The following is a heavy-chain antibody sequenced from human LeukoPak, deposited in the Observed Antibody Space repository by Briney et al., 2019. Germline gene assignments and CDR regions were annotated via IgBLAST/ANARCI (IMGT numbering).Heavy chain of an antibody. J-gene: IGHJ6*03. CDR1: GYTFTGYY. CDR2: ITPNNGGT. D-gene: IGHD2-15*01. V-gene: IGHV1-2*02. CDR3: ARTGGSIPPGIYYMDV. Sequence: ASLKVSCKASGYTFTGYYMHWVRQAPGQGLEWMGWITPNNGGTNYAQKFQGRVTMTRDTSISTAYMELSRLRSDDTAVYYCARTGGSIPPGIYYMDVWDKGTTVTVSS.